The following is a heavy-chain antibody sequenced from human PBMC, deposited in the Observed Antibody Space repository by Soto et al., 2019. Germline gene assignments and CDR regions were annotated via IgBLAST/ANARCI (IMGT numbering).Heavy chain of an antibody. D-gene: IGHD2-21*02. CDR2: VKSKTDGGPT. J-gene: IGHJ4*02. V-gene: IGHV3-15*01. CDR3: CGADCGGDCYTPFDY. CDR1: GFTFRNAW. Sequence: EVQLVESGGGLVKPGGSLRLSCAASGFTFRNAWMSWVRQAPGKGLEWVGRVKSKTDGGPTDYAAPVKGRFTISRDDSTNTLYLQMNSLKTEDTAVYYCCGADCGGDCYTPFDYWGQGTLVTVSS.